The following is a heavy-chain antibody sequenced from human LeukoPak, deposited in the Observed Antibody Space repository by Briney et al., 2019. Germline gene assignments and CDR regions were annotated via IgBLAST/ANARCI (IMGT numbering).Heavy chain of an antibody. V-gene: IGHV4-59*01. Sequence: SETLSLTCTVSGGSISSYYWSWIRQPPGKGLEWIGYIYYSGSTNYNPSLKSRVTISVDTSKNQFSLKLSSVTAADTAVYYCARDRKGFHGGGSFDPWGQGTLVTVSS. CDR3: ARDRKGFHGGGSFDP. CDR1: GGSISSYY. J-gene: IGHJ5*02. D-gene: IGHD3-16*01. CDR2: IYYSGST.